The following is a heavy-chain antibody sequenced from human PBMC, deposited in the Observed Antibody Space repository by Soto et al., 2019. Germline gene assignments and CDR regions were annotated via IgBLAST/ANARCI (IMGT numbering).Heavy chain of an antibody. CDR3: ARDRNEGLRPVYYFDY. CDR1: GFTFSSYG. CDR2: IWYDGSNK. V-gene: IGHV3-33*01. J-gene: IGHJ4*02. D-gene: IGHD4-17*01. Sequence: QVQLVESGGGVVQPGRSLRLSCAASGFTFSSYGMHWVRQAPGKGLEWVAVIWYDGSNKYYADSVKGRFTISRDNSKNTLYLQMNSLRAEDTAVYYCARDRNEGLRPVYYFDYWGQGTLGTVSS.